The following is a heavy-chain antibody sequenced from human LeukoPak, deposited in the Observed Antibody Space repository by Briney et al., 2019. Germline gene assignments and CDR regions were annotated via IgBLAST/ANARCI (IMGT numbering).Heavy chain of an antibody. CDR1: GFTFSSYS. J-gene: IGHJ6*02. CDR3: ARSGWSYYFGLDV. V-gene: IGHV3-21*01. D-gene: IGHD6-19*01. Sequence: GGSLRLSCTASGFTFSSYSMNWVRQAPGKGLEWVSSIGTSSGNTNYGDSVKGRFTISRDNMKNSVHLQMNSLRAEDTAVYYCARSGWSYYFGLDVWGHGTTVTVSS. CDR2: IGTSSGNT.